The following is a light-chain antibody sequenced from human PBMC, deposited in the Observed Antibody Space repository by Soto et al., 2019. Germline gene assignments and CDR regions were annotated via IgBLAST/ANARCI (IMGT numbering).Light chain of an antibody. CDR1: SSNIGANYD. Sequence: QSVLTQPTSVSGAPGQTVTISCTGSSSNIGANYDVNWYQQLPGTAPKVLIYGNTNRPSGVPDRFSASKSGTSASLGIAGLQAEDEADYYCCSYAGSYTLVFGTGTKLTVL. J-gene: IGLJ1*01. CDR2: GNT. CDR3: CSYAGSYTLV. V-gene: IGLV1-40*01.